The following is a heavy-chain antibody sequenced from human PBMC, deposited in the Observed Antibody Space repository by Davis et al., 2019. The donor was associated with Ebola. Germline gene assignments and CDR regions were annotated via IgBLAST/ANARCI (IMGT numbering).Heavy chain of an antibody. V-gene: IGHV1-18*01. CDR3: ARDYYGSGTSDY. Sequence: ASVKVSCKASGYTFKSSGISWVRQAPGQGLEWMGWISGRNGNANYAQKFQGRVTMTTDTSTSTIYMELRSLRPDDTAVYYCARDYYGSGTSDYWGQGTLVTVSS. CDR1: GYTFKSSG. CDR2: ISGRNGNA. J-gene: IGHJ4*02. D-gene: IGHD3-10*01.